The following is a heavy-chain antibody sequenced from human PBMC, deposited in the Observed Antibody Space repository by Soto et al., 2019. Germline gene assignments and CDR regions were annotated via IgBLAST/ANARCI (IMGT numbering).Heavy chain of an antibody. CDR1: GFTFSAYY. J-gene: IGHJ4*02. CDR3: AREWSTSGDFDY. D-gene: IGHD1-26*01. CDR2: ITNEGTVK. Sequence: QVQLVESGGGVVKPGGSLRLSCAASGFTFSAYYIHWIRQAPGKGLEWVAFITNEGTVKYYPDSLKGRFTISRNNSKNTEYLQMNSQRAENSALFYCAREWSTSGDFDYWGQGTLVIVSS. V-gene: IGHV3-30-3*01.